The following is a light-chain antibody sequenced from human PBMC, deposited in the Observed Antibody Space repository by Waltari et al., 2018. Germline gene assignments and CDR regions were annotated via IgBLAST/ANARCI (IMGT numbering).Light chain of an antibody. Sequence: DIQMTQSPSSLSASVGDRVTITCRASENVNSYLNWYQQKPGKAPKPLIYKASTLQSGVPSRFSGSGTGTDYTFIISNLQAEDVATYYCQHGYGSPFSFGQGTRVEIK. J-gene: IGKJ2*03. V-gene: IGKV1-39*01. CDR3: QHGYGSPFS. CDR1: ENVNSY. CDR2: KAS.